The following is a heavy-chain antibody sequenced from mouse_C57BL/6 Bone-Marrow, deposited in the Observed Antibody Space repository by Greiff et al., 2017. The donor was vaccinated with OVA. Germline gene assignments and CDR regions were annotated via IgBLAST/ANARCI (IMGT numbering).Heavy chain of an antibody. CDR3: ARPIYYDYDGGGLDY. CDR2: IHPNSGST. Sequence: QVQLQQPGAELVKPGASVKLSCKASGYTFTSYWMHWVKQRPGQGLEWIGMIHPNSGSTNYNEKFKSKATLTVDKSFSTAYMQLSSLTSEDSAVYYCARPIYYDYDGGGLDYWGQGTTLTVSS. J-gene: IGHJ2*01. V-gene: IGHV1-64*01. D-gene: IGHD2-4*01. CDR1: GYTFTSYW.